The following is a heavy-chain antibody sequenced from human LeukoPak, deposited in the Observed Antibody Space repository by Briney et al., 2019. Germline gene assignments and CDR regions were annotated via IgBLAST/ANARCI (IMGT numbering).Heavy chain of an antibody. D-gene: IGHD2-2*02. CDR1: GFTFSSYG. Sequence: PGGSLRLSCAASGFTFSSYGMHWVRQAPGKGLELEAFIRYDGSNKYYADSVKGRFTISRDNSKNTLYLQMNSLRAEDTAVYYCAKVVVPAAISGIAPALDYWGQGTLVTVSS. J-gene: IGHJ4*02. V-gene: IGHV3-30*02. CDR3: AKVVVPAAISGIAPALDY. CDR2: IRYDGSNK.